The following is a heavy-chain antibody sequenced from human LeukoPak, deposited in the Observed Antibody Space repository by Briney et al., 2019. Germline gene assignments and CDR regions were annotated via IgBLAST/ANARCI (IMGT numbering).Heavy chain of an antibody. CDR1: GFTFSSYA. J-gene: IGHJ4*02. D-gene: IGHD3/OR15-3a*01. V-gene: IGHV3-30*04. CDR3: ARTRTDFVGYYFDY. CDR2: ISYDGSNK. Sequence: SGRSLRLSCAASGFTFSSYAIHWVRQAPGKGLERVAVISYDGSNKYYADSVKGRFTISRDNSKNTLYLQMNSLRAEDTAVYYCARTRTDFVGYYFDYWGQGTLVTVSS.